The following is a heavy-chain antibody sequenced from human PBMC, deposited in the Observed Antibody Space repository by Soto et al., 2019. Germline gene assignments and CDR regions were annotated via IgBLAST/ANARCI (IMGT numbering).Heavy chain of an antibody. CDR3: ATELAVAGTMVY. V-gene: IGHV1-24*01. J-gene: IGHJ4*02. CDR1: GYTLTELS. Sequence: VASVKVCCKVSGYTLTELSMHWVRQAPGKGLEWMGGFDPEDGETIYAQKFQGRVTMTEDTSTDTAYMELSSLRSEDTAVYYCATELAVAGTMVYWGQGTLVTVSS. D-gene: IGHD6-19*01. CDR2: FDPEDGET.